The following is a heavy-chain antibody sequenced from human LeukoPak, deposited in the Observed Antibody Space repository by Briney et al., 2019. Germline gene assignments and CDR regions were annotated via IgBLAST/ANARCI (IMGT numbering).Heavy chain of an antibody. CDR2: IYYSGST. J-gene: IGHJ6*02. V-gene: IGHV4-31*03. Sequence: SQTLSLTCTVSGGSIRSGGYYWSWIRQHPGKGLEWIGNIYYSGSTSYNPSLKSRVTISVDTSKNQFSLKLNSVTAADTAVYYCAKGGYCSGGTCYPMDVWGQGTTVTVSS. D-gene: IGHD2-15*01. CDR1: GGSIRSGGYY. CDR3: AKGGYCSGGTCYPMDV.